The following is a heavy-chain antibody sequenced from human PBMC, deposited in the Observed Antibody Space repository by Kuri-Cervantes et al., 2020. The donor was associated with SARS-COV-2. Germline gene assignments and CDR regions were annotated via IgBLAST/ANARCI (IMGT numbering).Heavy chain of an antibody. J-gene: IGHJ4*02. CDR3: AKDFWSGYYYFDY. CDR1: GFTFSSYA. CDR2: ISYDGSNK. D-gene: IGHD3-3*01. Sequence: GESLKISCAASGFTFSSYAMHWVRQAPGKGLEWAAVISYDGSNKYYADSVKGRFTISRDNSKNTLYLQMNSLRAEDTAVYYCAKDFWSGYYYFDYWGQGTLVTVSS. V-gene: IGHV3-30-3*01.